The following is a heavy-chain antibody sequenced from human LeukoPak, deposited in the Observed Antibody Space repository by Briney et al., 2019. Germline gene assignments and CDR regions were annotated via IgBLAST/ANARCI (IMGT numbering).Heavy chain of an antibody. Sequence: ASVKVSCKASGYTFTGYYMHWVRQAPGQGLEWMGWINPNSGGTNYAQKFQGRVTMTRDTSISTAYMELGRLRSDDTAVYYCARVWGIAVAGSLTPTLGALDYWGQGTLVTVSS. CDR3: ARVWGIAVAGSLTPTLGALDY. J-gene: IGHJ4*02. CDR2: INPNSGGT. D-gene: IGHD6-19*01. V-gene: IGHV1-2*02. CDR1: GYTFTGYY.